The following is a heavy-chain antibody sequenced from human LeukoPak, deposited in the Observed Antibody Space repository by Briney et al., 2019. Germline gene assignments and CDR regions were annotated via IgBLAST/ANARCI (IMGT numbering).Heavy chain of an antibody. CDR2: IYPGDSDT. CDR1: GYSFTSYW. Sequence: GESLKISCKGSGYSFTSYWIGWVRQMPGKGLEWMGIIYPGDSDTRYSPSFQGQVTISADKSISTAYLQWSSLKASDTAMYYCARSPLIYCSSTSCYDHYYYGMDVWGQGTTVTVSS. D-gene: IGHD2-2*01. J-gene: IGHJ6*02. CDR3: ARSPLIYCSSTSCYDHYYYGMDV. V-gene: IGHV5-51*01.